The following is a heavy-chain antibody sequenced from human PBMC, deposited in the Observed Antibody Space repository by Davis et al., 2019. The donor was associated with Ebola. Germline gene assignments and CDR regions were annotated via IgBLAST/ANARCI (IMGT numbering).Heavy chain of an antibody. CDR2: ISGSGGST. J-gene: IGHJ6*04. D-gene: IGHD3-3*01. V-gene: IGHV3-23*01. Sequence: GESLKISCTDSVITFSSYAMTWVRQAPGKGLEWVSAISGSGGSTYYADPVKGRFTISRNNSEKTLYLQMNSLRAEDTAVYYCAKSGLSFGVVKYHYGMDVWGKGTTVTVSS. CDR3: AKSGLSFGVVKYHYGMDV. CDR1: VITFSSYA.